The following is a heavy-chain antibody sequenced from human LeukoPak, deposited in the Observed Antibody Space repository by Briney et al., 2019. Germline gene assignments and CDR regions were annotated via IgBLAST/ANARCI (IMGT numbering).Heavy chain of an antibody. CDR2: ITGGGDTT. J-gene: IGHJ4*02. Sequence: GGSLRLSCAASGFTFSDYYMSWIRQAPVKGLEWVSAITGGGDTTYYADSVKGRFTISRDNSKNTLFLQMNSLRADDTAVYYCVRTSGYLAYWGQGTLVTVSS. D-gene: IGHD3-22*01. CDR3: VRTSGYLAY. V-gene: IGHV3-23*01. CDR1: GFTFSDYY.